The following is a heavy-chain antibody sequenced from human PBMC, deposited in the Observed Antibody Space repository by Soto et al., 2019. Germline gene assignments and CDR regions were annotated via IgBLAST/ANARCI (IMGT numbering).Heavy chain of an antibody. CDR1: DYIFNNYG. CDR2: IYSKEGKI. CDR3: ARDIAYDIDY. D-gene: IGHD5-12*01. V-gene: IGHV1-18*01. Sequence: QVQLVQSGAEVQKPGASVKVSCKASDYIFNNYGISWVRQAPGQGLEWMGWIYSKEGKINFAQKFQGRVTLTTDTSTSTAYIELRSLRFDDSAMYFCARDIAYDIDYWGQGTLVTVSS. J-gene: IGHJ4*02.